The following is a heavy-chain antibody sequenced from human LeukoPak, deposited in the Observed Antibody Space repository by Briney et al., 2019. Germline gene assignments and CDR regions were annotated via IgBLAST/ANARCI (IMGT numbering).Heavy chain of an antibody. J-gene: IGHJ5*02. CDR2: ISSSGSTI. V-gene: IGHV3-48*03. CDR1: GFTFSSYE. CDR3: ARIPATPRIAVASNWFDP. D-gene: IGHD6-19*01. Sequence: HAGGSLRLSCAASGFTFSSYEMNWVRQAPGKGLEWVSYISSSGSTIYYADSVKGRFTISRDNAKNSLYLQMNSLRAEDTAVYYCARIPATPRIAVASNWFDPWGQGTLVTVSS.